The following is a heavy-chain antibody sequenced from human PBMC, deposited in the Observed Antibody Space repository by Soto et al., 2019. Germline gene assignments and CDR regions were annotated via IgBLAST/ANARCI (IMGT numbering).Heavy chain of an antibody. D-gene: IGHD2-15*01. CDR1: GIRFSDYY. CDR2: INGGGGTI. J-gene: IGHJ5*02. Sequence: GGSLRLSCAASGIRFSDYYMSWIRQAPGKGLEWVSYINGGGGTIYYADSVRGRFTISRDNAKNTLFLQMSSLRAEDTAVYYCAADPTMRGYFRFGPWGQGTQVTVSS. V-gene: IGHV3-11*01. CDR3: AADPTMRGYFRFGP.